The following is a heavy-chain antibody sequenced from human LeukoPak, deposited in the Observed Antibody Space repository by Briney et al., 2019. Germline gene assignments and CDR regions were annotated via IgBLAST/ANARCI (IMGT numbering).Heavy chain of an antibody. Sequence: GGSLRLSCAASRFTFSDYYMSWIRQAPGKGLEWVSYISSSGSTIYYADSVKGRFTISRDNAKNSLYLQMNSLRAEDTAVYYCARPLTYYYAPSWFDPWGQGTLVTVSS. V-gene: IGHV3-11*01. CDR3: ARPLTYYYAPSWFDP. CDR1: RFTFSDYY. J-gene: IGHJ5*02. D-gene: IGHD3-10*01. CDR2: ISSSGSTI.